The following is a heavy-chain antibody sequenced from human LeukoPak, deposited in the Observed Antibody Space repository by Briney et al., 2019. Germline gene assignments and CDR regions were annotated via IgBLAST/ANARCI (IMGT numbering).Heavy chain of an antibody. CDR2: IYYSGST. Sequence: SETLSLTCAVSGGSISSGGYSWSWIRQPPGKGLEWIGYIYYSGSTNYNPSLKSRVIISVDTSKNQFSLKLSSVTAADTAVYYCARSRAVADAFDIWGQGTMVTVSS. J-gene: IGHJ3*02. V-gene: IGHV4-61*08. D-gene: IGHD6-19*01. CDR1: GGSISSGGYS. CDR3: ARSRAVADAFDI.